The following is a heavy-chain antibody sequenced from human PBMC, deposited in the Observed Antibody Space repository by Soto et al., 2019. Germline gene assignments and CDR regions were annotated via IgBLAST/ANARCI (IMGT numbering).Heavy chain of an antibody. V-gene: IGHV3-13*01. J-gene: IGHJ3*02. CDR2: IGTAGDT. CDR3: ARGRAPGVNNAFDI. D-gene: IGHD3-10*01. CDR1: GFTFSSYD. Sequence: GGSLRLSCAASGFTFSSYDMHWVRQATGKGLEWVSAIGTAGDTYYPGSVKGRFTISRENAKNSLYLQMNSLRAGDTAVYYCARGRAPGVNNAFDIWGQGTMVTVSS.